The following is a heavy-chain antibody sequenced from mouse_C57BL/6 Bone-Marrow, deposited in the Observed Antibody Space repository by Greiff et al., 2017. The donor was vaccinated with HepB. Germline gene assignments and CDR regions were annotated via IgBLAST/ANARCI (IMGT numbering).Heavy chain of an antibody. D-gene: IGHD3-2*02. CDR1: GYTFTSYW. Sequence: VQLQQPGAELVRPGTSVKLSCKASGYTFTSYWMHWVKQRPGQGLEWIGVIDPSDSYTNYNQKFKGKATLTVDTSSSTAYMQLSSLTSEDSAVYYCAREGQLRLPFAYWGQGTLVTVSA. CDR2: IDPSDSYT. CDR3: AREGQLRLPFAY. V-gene: IGHV1-59*01. J-gene: IGHJ3*01.